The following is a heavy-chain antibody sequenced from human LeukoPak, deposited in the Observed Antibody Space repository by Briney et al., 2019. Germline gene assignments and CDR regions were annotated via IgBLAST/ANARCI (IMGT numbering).Heavy chain of an antibody. CDR2: IYSGGST. J-gene: IGHJ6*03. V-gene: IGHV3-66*02. D-gene: IGHD5-12*01. CDR1: GFTFSSNY. CDR3: ARDLPQKSGYSGGYYYYMDV. Sequence: PGGSLRLSCAASGFTFSSNYMSWVRQAPGKGLEWVSVIYSGGSTYYADSVKGRFTISRDNSKNTLYLQMNSLRAEDTAVYYCARDLPQKSGYSGGYYYYMDVWGKGTTVTVSS.